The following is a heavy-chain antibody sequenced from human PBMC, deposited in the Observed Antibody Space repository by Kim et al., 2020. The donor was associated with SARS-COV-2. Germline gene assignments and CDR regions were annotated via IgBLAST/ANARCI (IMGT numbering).Heavy chain of an antibody. Sequence: GESLKISCKGSGYSFISYWIGWVRQMPGKGLEWMGIIYPDDSDTTYSPSFQGQVTISADKSISTAYLQWSSLKASDTAIYYCARAPCSSSSCYNSYYAMDVWGQETTVTVSS. J-gene: IGHJ6*02. V-gene: IGHV5-51*01. D-gene: IGHD2-2*02. CDR3: ARAPCSSSSCYNSYYAMDV. CDR2: IYPDDSDT. CDR1: GYSFISYW.